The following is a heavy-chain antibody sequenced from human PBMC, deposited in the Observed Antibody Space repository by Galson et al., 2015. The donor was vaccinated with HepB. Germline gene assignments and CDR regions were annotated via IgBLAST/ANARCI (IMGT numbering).Heavy chain of an antibody. J-gene: IGHJ4*02. CDR1: GFTFSNAW. Sequence: SLRLSCAASGFTFSNAWMNWVRQAPGKGLEWVGRIKSKTDGETTDYAAPVKGRFTISRDDSKNTLYLQMNSLKTEDTAVYYCTTAGQFWGQGTLVTVSS. V-gene: IGHV3-15*07. CDR3: TTAGQF. D-gene: IGHD6-19*01. CDR2: IKSKTDGETT.